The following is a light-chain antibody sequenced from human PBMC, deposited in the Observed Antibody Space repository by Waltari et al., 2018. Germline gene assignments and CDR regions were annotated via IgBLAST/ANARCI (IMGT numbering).Light chain of an antibody. CDR3: QSYDSSLSGSV. CDR2: GNS. Sequence: QSVLTQPPSVSGAPGQRVTISCTGSSSNIGAGYDVHWYQQPPGTAPKLLIYGNSNRPSGVPDRFSGSKSGTSAFLAITGLQAEDEADYYCQSYDSSLSGSVFGGGTKLTVL. J-gene: IGLJ3*02. V-gene: IGLV1-40*01. CDR1: SSNIGAGYD.